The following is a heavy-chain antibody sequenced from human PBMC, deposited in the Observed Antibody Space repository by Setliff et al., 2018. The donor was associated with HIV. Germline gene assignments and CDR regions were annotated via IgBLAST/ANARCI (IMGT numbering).Heavy chain of an antibody. V-gene: IGHV4-61*02. Sequence: SETLSLTCTVSGGSISSGSYYWNWIRQPAGKGLEWIGRIYTSGNTNSNPSLKRRVTISVDTSKNQFSLKLSSVTAADPAVYYCARSSPRFSGSYFDYWGQGTLVTVSS. D-gene: IGHD1-26*01. CDR1: GGSISSGSYY. J-gene: IGHJ4*02. CDR2: IYTSGNT. CDR3: ARSSPRFSGSYFDY.